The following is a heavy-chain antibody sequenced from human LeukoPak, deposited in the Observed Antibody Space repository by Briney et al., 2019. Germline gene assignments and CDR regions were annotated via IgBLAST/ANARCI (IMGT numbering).Heavy chain of an antibody. Sequence: ASVKVSCKASGYTFTRYFVHWVRQAPGQGLEWMGIINPSGGSPNYAQKFQGRVTMTTDTSTSTAYMELRSLRSDDTAVYYCARMILLLGDVLTVPPRGFDYWGQGTLVTVSS. V-gene: IGHV1-46*01. CDR1: GYTFTRYF. D-gene: IGHD3-9*01. CDR2: INPSGGSP. J-gene: IGHJ4*02. CDR3: ARMILLLGDVLTVPPRGFDY.